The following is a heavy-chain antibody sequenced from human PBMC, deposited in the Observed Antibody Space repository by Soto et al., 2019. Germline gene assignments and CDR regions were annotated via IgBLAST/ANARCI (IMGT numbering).Heavy chain of an antibody. D-gene: IGHD3-10*01. CDR3: ARVIYYGSGSYYNVYYYYGMDV. J-gene: IGHJ6*02. V-gene: IGHV1-18*01. CDR2: ISAYNGNT. Sequence: ASVKVSCKASGYTFTSYGISWVRQAPGQGLEWMGWISAYNGNTNYAQKLQGRVTMTTDTSTSTAYMELSSLRSEDTAVYYCARVIYYGSGSYYNVYYYYGMDVWGQGTTVTVSS. CDR1: GYTFTSYG.